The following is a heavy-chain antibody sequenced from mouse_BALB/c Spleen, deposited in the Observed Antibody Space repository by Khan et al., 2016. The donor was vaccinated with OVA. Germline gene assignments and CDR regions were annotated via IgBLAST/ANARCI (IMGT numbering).Heavy chain of an antibody. CDR3: TRLAYYYDNEGFAY. V-gene: IGHV5-6*01. J-gene: IGHJ3*01. CDR2: VSTGGGYT. Sequence: EVHLVESGGDLVKPGGSLKLSCAASGFTFSTYGMSWVRQTPDKRLEWVATVSTGGGYTYYPDSVKGRFTISRDNAKNTLYLQMSGLKSEETAMFYCTRLAYYYDNEGFAYWGQGTLVTVSA. CDR1: GFTFSTYG. D-gene: IGHD1-1*01.